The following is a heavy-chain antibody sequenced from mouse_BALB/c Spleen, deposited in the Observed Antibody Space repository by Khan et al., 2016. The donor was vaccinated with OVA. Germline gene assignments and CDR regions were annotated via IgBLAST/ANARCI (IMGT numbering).Heavy chain of an antibody. D-gene: IGHD2-1*01. CDR3: ARRNGNYDYAMDY. CDR2: ISYDGSS. V-gene: IGHV3-6*02. Sequence: EVQLVESGPGLVKPSQSLSLTCSVTGYSITSGYYWNWIRQFPGNKLEWMGYISYDGSSNYNPSLKNRISITRDTSKNQFFLKLISVTTEDTATYYCARRNGNYDYAMDYWGQGTSVNVSS. J-gene: IGHJ4*01. CDR1: GYSITSGYY.